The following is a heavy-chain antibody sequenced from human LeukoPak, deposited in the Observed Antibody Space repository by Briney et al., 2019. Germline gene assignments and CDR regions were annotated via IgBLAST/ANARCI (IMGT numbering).Heavy chain of an antibody. D-gene: IGHD4-17*01. CDR1: GYTFTSYD. CDR3: AREGYSNPEYGDYGYNWFDP. V-gene: IGHV1-8*03. J-gene: IGHJ5*02. Sequence: ASVKVSCKASGYTFTSYDINWVRQATGQGLEWMGWMNPNSGNTGYAQKFQGRVTITRNTSISTAYMELSSLRSEDTAVYYCAREGYSNPEYGDYGYNWFDPWGQGTLVTVSS. CDR2: MNPNSGNT.